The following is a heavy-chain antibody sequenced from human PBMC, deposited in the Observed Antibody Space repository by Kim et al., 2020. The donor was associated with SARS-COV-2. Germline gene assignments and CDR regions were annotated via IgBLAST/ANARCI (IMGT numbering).Heavy chain of an antibody. CDR3: GGIHLENTAMDLPRLDY. Sequence: SETLSLTCAVYGGSFSGYYWSWIRQPPGKGLEWIGEINHSGSTNYNPSLKSRVTISVDTSKNQFSLKLSSVTAADTAVYYCGGIHLENTAMDLPRLDYWGQGTLVTVSS. CDR2: INHSGST. CDR1: GGSFSGYY. D-gene: IGHD5-18*01. V-gene: IGHV4-34*01. J-gene: IGHJ4*02.